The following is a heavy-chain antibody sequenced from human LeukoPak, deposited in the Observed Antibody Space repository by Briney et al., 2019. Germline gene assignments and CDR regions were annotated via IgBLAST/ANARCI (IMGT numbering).Heavy chain of an antibody. V-gene: IGHV3-11*01. CDR2: MSGGGGDI. J-gene: IGHJ4*02. Sequence: GGSLRLSCAASGFTFSDYYMGWTRQAPGKGLEGVSYMSGGGGDIFYADSVKGRFTISRDNAKNSLYLQMNSLRAEDTAVYYCAKDIVEAGLFFDYWGQGTLVTVSS. CDR3: AKDIVEAGLFFDY. D-gene: IGHD3-16*02. CDR1: GFTFSDYY.